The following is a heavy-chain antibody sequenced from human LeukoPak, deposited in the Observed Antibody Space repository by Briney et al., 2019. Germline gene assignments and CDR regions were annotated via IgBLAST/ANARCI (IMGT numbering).Heavy chain of an antibody. CDR2: ICYSGST. V-gene: IGHV4-59*01. CDR3: ARVPPARYYYYYYMDV. J-gene: IGHJ6*03. CDR1: GGSISSYY. Sequence: PSETLSLTCTVSGGSISSYYWSWIRQPPGKGLEWIGYICYSGSTNYNPSLKSRVTISVDTSKNQFSLKLSSVTAADTAVYYCARVPPARYYYYYYMDVWGKGTTVTVSS.